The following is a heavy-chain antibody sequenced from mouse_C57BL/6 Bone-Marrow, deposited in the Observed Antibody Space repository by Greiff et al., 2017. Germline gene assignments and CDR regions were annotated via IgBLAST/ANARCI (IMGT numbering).Heavy chain of an antibody. J-gene: IGHJ1*03. CDR1: GYTFTSYG. V-gene: IGHV1-81*01. CDR3: ASGIYYGNSYWYFDV. Sequence: VQLVESGAELARPGASVKLSCKASGYTFTSYGISWVKQRTGQGLEWIGEIYPRSGNTYYNEKFKGKATLTADKSSSTAYMELRSLTSEDSAVYFCASGIYYGNSYWYFDVWGTGTTGTVSS. D-gene: IGHD2-1*01. CDR2: IYPRSGNT.